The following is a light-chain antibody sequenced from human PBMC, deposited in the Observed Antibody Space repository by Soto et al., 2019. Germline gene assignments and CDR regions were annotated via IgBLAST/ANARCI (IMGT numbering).Light chain of an antibody. CDR1: QTISYTSINKTY. Sequence: DIVMTQSPDSLAVSLGERATISCKSSQTISYTSINKTYLAWYQQRPGQPPKLLIYWASIRGSGVPDRLSGSGFGTDFTLTISSLQTEDVEVYYCQQYFSYQLNFGGGTKVDIX. J-gene: IGKJ4*01. V-gene: IGKV4-1*01. CDR2: WAS. CDR3: QQYFSYQLN.